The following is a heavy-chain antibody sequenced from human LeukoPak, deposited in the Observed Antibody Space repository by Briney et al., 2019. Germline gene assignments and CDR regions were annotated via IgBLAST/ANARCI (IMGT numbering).Heavy chain of an antibody. CDR2: IYYSGST. Sequence: ASETLSLTCTVSGGSISSSSYYWGWIRQPPGKGLEWIASIYYSGSTYYNPSLKSRVTISVDTSKNQFSLKLSSVTAADTAVYYCARDLASNWGSQSWGQGTLVTVSS. CDR1: GGSISSSSYY. D-gene: IGHD7-27*01. CDR3: ARDLASNWGSQS. V-gene: IGHV4-39*07. J-gene: IGHJ5*02.